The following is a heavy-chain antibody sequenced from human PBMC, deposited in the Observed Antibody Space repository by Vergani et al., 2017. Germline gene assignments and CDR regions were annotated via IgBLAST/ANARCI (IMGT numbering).Heavy chain of an antibody. D-gene: IGHD5-12*01. Sequence: QVQLVQSGAEVKKPGSSVKVSCKASGGTFSSYTISWVRQAPGQGLEWMGRIIPILGIANYAQKFQGRVTITADKSTSTAYMELRSLRSDDTAVYYCARDNPSGYSGYDYPYYYGMDVWGQGTTVTVSS. J-gene: IGHJ6*02. CDR1: GGTFSSYT. CDR2: IIPILGIA. CDR3: ARDNPSGYSGYDYPYYYGMDV. V-gene: IGHV1-69*08.